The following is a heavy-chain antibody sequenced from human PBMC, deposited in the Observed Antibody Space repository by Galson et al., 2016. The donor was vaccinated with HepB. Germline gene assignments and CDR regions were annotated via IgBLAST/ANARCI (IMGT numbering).Heavy chain of an antibody. CDR3: ARRYCSGGTCYFFDY. CDR1: GFTFSSYS. J-gene: IGHJ4*02. Sequence: SLRLSCAGSGFTFSSYSMSWVRQAPGKGLEWVSAINNDSTYIKYADSLQGRFTISRDNAKSSLYLEMNSLRAEDTAVYYCARRYCSGGTCYFFDYWGQGTLVTVSS. D-gene: IGHD2-15*01. V-gene: IGHV3-21*01. CDR2: INNDSTYI.